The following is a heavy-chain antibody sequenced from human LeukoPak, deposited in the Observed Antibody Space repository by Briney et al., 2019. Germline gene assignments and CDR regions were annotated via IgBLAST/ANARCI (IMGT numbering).Heavy chain of an antibody. V-gene: IGHV1-2*02. D-gene: IGHD2-21*01. CDR2: INPNSGGT. J-gene: IGHJ4*02. Sequence: ASVKVSCKASGYIFTGYYMHWVRQAPGQGLEWMGWINPNSGGTNYAQKFQGRVTMTRDTSISTAYMELSRLRSDDTAVYYCARVVVDKGDYFDYWGQGTLVTVSS. CDR3: ARVVVDKGDYFDY. CDR1: GYIFTGYY.